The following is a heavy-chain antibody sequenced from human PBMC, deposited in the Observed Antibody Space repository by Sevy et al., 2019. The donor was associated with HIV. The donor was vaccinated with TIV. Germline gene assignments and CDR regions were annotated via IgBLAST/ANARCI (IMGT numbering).Heavy chain of an antibody. J-gene: IGHJ4*02. CDR3: ARGGGNGWYYFDY. D-gene: IGHD6-19*01. V-gene: IGHV1-69*01. Sequence: ASVKVSCKASGGTFSSYGISWVRQAPGQWLEWMGGIIPILGTVNCAQKFQGRVTITADESTKTAYMELSSLRSEDTAVYYYARGGGNGWYYFDYWGQETLVTVSS. CDR2: IIPILGTV. CDR1: GGTFSSYG.